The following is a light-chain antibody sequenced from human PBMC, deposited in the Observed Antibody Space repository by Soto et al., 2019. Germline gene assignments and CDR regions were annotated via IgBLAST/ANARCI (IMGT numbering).Light chain of an antibody. CDR1: QTVSSNY. J-gene: IGKJ2*01. Sequence: EIVLTQSPGTLSLSPGESATLSCRASQTVSSNYFAWYQQKPGQAPRLLIYGASSWATGIPNRFSGSGSGTDFTLTISRLEPEDFAVDYCQQYGSSPLYTFGQGTKLEIK. CDR2: GAS. V-gene: IGKV3-20*01. CDR3: QQYGSSPLYT.